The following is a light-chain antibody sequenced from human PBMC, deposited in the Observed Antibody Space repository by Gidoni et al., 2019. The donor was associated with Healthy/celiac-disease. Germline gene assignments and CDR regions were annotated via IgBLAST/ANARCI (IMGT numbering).Light chain of an antibody. V-gene: IGKV2-28*01. CDR1: QSLLHSNGYNY. CDR2: LGS. CDR3: MQALQPLT. J-gene: IGKJ4*01. Sequence: DIVMTQSPISLPVTPGEPASISCRSSQSLLHSNGYNYLDWYLQKPGQSPQLLIYLGSNRASGVPDRFSGSGSGTDFTLKISRVEAEDVGVYYCMQALQPLTFGGGTKVEIK.